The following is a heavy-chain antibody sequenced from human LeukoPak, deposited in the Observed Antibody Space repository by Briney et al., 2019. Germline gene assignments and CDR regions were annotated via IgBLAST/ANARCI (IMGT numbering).Heavy chain of an antibody. Sequence: SVKVSCKASGGAFSSYAICWVRRAPGQGLEWMGGIIPIFGTANYAQKFQGRVTITADKSTSTAYMELSSLRSEDTAVYYCARDGRRRLDYGDSENWFDPWGQGTLVTVSS. CDR3: ARDGRRRLDYGDSENWFDP. CDR2: IIPIFGTA. CDR1: GGAFSSYA. J-gene: IGHJ5*02. V-gene: IGHV1-69*06. D-gene: IGHD4-17*01.